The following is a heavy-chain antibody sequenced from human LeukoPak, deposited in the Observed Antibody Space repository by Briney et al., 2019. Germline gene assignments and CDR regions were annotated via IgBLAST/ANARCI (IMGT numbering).Heavy chain of an antibody. D-gene: IGHD1-26*01. CDR3: ARDNSGSYFDY. CDR2: ISSSSSYI. CDR1: GFTFSSYS. J-gene: IGHJ4*02. V-gene: IGHV3-21*01. Sequence: GGSLRLSCAASGFTFSSYSMNWVRQAPGKGLEWVSSISSSSSYIYYADSVKGRFTISRDNAKNSLYLQMNSLRAEDTAVYYCARDNSGSYFDYWGQGTLVTVSS.